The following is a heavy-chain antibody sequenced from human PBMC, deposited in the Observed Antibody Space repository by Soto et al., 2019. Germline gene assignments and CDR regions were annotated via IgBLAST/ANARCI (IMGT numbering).Heavy chain of an antibody. J-gene: IGHJ4*02. V-gene: IGHV3-11*01. D-gene: IGHD3-10*01. Sequence: QVQLVESGGGLVKPGGSLRLSCTASGVTFSDYYMSWIRQAPGKGLEWVSYISSSGSLTYYADSVKGRFTISRDNAKNSFYRKMNSRRAEDPAVYSWAGRRGNKADYGGQETLVTVSS. CDR2: ISSSGSLT. CDR3: AGRRGNKADY. CDR1: GVTFSDYY.